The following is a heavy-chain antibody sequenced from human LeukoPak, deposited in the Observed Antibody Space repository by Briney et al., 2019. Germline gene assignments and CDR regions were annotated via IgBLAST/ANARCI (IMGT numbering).Heavy chain of an antibody. CDR3: AREEEGDFYSYYMDA. CDR2: INSDGTKT. J-gene: IGHJ6*03. CDR1: GFTLSSYW. Sequence: PGGSLRLSCAASGFTLSSYWMNCVRQTPGKGLVWVSRINSDGTKTTYADSVKGRFTISRDNAKNTLYLQMNSLRAEDTAVYYCAREEEGDFYSYYMDACGERTTVIVSS. V-gene: IGHV3-74*01.